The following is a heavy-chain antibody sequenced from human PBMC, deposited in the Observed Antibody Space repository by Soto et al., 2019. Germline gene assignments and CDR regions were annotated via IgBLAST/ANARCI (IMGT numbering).Heavy chain of an antibody. D-gene: IGHD3-9*01. CDR1: GGSISSYY. CDR2: IYYSGST. J-gene: IGHJ4*02. V-gene: IGHV4-59*01. Sequence: SETLSVTCTVSGGSISSYYWSWIRQPPGKGLEWIGYIYYSGSTNYNPSLKSRVTISVDTSKNQFSLKLSSVTAADTAVYYCARAGYDILTGYYYFDYWGQGTLVTVSS. CDR3: ARAGYDILTGYYYFDY.